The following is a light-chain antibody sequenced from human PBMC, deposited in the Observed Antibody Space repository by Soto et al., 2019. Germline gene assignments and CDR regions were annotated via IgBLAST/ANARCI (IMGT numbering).Light chain of an antibody. Sequence: QSVLAQPASVSGSPGRWIAISCTGTTSDVGDYNLVSWYQQHPGKAPKLMIYDVSNRPSGISDRFSASKSGNTASLTISGLQAEDEADYYCSSYTSSNTLYVFGTGTKVTVL. CDR2: DVS. CDR3: SSYTSSNTLYV. CDR1: TSDVGDYNL. V-gene: IGLV2-14*01. J-gene: IGLJ1*01.